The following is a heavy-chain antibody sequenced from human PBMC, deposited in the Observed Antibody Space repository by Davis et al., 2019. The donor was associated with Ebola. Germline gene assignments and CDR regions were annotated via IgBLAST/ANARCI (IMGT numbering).Heavy chain of an antibody. D-gene: IGHD3-16*01. V-gene: IGHV3-7*03. CDR1: GFNFRDSW. Sequence: GESLKISCAASGFNFRDSWMNWVRQVPGKGLEWVANIEPSGDRKYYVDSVEGRFTISRDNAKNTLYLQMNSLRAEDTAIYYCTKGWGTIVSWGQGTLVTVSS. CDR3: TKGWGTIVS. J-gene: IGHJ4*02. CDR2: IEPSGDRK.